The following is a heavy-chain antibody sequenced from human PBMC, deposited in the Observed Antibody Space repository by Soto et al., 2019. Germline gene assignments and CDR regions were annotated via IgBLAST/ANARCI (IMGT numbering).Heavy chain of an antibody. CDR3: ARDGGYCSGGSCYDYYYYYGMDV. CDR1: GYTFTSYG. J-gene: IGHJ6*02. V-gene: IGHV1-18*04. Sequence: QVQLVQSGAEVKKPGASVKVSCKASGYTFTSYGISWVRQAPGQGLEWMGWISAYNGNTNYAQKLQGRVTMTTDTSTRTAYMELRSLRSDDTAVYYCARDGGYCSGGSCYDYYYYYGMDVWGQGTTVTVSS. D-gene: IGHD2-15*01. CDR2: ISAYNGNT.